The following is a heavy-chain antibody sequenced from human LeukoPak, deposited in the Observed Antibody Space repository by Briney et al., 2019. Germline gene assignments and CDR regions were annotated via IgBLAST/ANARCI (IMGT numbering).Heavy chain of an antibody. CDR2: IYYSGST. Sequence: SETLSLTCTVFGGSISSSSYYWGWIRQPPGKGLEWIGSIYYSGSTYYNPSLKSRVTISVDTSKNQFSLKLYSVTAADTAVYYCATRKLGNDYWGQGTLVTVSS. CDR3: ATRKLGNDY. J-gene: IGHJ4*02. D-gene: IGHD7-27*01. V-gene: IGHV4-39*01. CDR1: GGSISSSSYY.